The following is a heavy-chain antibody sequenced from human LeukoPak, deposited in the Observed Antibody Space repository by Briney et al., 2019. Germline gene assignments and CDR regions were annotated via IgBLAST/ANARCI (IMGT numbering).Heavy chain of an antibody. Sequence: GGSLRLSCAASGFTFSTYAMSWVRQAPGKGLEWDSGINDSGGRTYYADSVKGRFTISRDNSKNTLYLQMNSLRAEDTAVYYCAKDGGSYSFQHWGQGTLVTVSS. D-gene: IGHD3-22*01. CDR3: AKDGGSYSFQH. CDR2: INDSGGRT. CDR1: GFTFSTYA. V-gene: IGHV3-23*01. J-gene: IGHJ1*01.